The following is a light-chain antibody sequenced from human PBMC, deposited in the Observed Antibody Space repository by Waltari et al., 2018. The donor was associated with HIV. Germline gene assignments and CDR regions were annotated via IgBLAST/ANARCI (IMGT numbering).Light chain of an antibody. CDR3: ASFTGDNTVM. Sequence: AVTPPASVSGLPGQSTTLSSTGDATHFSLYTFVSVYQQHSGKPPRLILYDVDSRASGVSERFSGSMSGNTASLTISGLRAEDEGHYYCASFTGDNTVMFGGGTEVTVL. CDR1: ATHFSLYTF. J-gene: IGLJ3*02. V-gene: IGLV2-14*03. CDR2: DVD.